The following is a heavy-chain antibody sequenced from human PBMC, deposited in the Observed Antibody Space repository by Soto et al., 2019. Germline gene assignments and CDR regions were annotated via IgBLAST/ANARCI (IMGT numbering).Heavy chain of an antibody. CDR1: SGSISSGDYY. D-gene: IGHD1-26*01. V-gene: IGHV4-30-4*01. Sequence: QVQLQESGPGLVKPSQTLSLTCTVSSGSISSGDYYWSWIRQPPGTGLEWIGYIYRSGSTFYNPSLKSRVTISLYTSKNQFALKLSSVTAADTAVYYCARRLGTNNWYFDLWGRGTLVTVSS. CDR2: IYRSGST. J-gene: IGHJ2*01. CDR3: ARRLGTNNWYFDL.